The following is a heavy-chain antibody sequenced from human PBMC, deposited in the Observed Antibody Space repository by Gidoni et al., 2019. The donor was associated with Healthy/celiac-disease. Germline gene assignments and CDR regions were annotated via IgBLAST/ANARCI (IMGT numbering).Heavy chain of an antibody. CDR2: IGWNSGSI. CDR1: GFPFDDYA. J-gene: IGHJ4*02. CDR3: AKGTQGVTTPPFDY. V-gene: IGHV3-9*01. D-gene: IGHD4-17*01. Sequence: EVQLVESGGGLVQPGRCLRLSCAASGFPFDDYAMHWVRQAPGKGLEWVSGIGWNSGSIGYADSVKGRFTISRDNAKNSLYLQMNSLRAEDTALYYCAKGTQGVTTPPFDYWGQGTLVTVSS.